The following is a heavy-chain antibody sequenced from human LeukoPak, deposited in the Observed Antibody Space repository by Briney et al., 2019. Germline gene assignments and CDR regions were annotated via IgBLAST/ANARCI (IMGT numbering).Heavy chain of an antibody. CDR2: IYYSGST. V-gene: IGHV4-30-4*01. CDR3: ASYYYGSGSSNFDY. J-gene: IGHJ4*02. D-gene: IGHD3-10*01. Sequence: SETLSLTCTVSGGSISSGDYYWSWIRQPPGKGLEWIGYIYYSGSTYYNPSLKSRVTISVDTSKNRFSLKLSSVTAADTAVYYCASYYYGSGSSNFDYWGQGTLVTVSS. CDR1: GGSISSGDYY.